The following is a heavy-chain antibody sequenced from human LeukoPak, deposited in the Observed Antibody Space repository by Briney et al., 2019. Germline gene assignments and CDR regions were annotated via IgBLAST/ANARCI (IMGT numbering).Heavy chain of an antibody. CDR1: GGSFSGYY. J-gene: IGHJ5*02. CDR2: INHSGSA. V-gene: IGHV4-34*01. CDR3: ARGGCSSTSCYTGSWFDP. D-gene: IGHD2-2*02. Sequence: PSETLSLTCTVSGGSFSGYYCTWIRQPPGKGLEWIGEINHSGSANYNPSLKSRVTISVDTSKNQFSLKLSSVTAADTAVYYCARGGCSSTSCYTGSWFDPWGQGTLVTVSS.